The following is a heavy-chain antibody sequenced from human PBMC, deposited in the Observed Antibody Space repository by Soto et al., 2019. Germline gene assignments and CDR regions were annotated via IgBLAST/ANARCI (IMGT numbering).Heavy chain of an antibody. V-gene: IGHV4-59*01. CDR2: IYYSGST. Sequence: SETLSLTCTVSGGSISSYYWSWIRQPPGKGLEWIGYIYYSGSTNYNPSLKSRVTISVDTSKNQFSLKLSSVTAADTAVYYCARHRDGYNYWFDPWGQGTLVTVSS. D-gene: IGHD5-12*01. CDR1: GGSISSYY. CDR3: ARHRDGYNYWFDP. J-gene: IGHJ5*02.